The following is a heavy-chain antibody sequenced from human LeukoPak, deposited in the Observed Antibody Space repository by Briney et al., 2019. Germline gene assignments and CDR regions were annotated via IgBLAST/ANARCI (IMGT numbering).Heavy chain of an antibody. J-gene: IGHJ4*02. V-gene: IGHV3-30-3*01. CDR2: ISHDGTTT. Sequence: GGSLRLSCAASGFTFSSYAMHWVRQAPDKGLEWVAAISHDGTTTYYTDSVQGRFTISRDNSKNTLYLQMDSLRDEDTAVYYCVSRFDYWGQGTLVTVSS. CDR3: VSRFDY. CDR1: GFTFSSYA.